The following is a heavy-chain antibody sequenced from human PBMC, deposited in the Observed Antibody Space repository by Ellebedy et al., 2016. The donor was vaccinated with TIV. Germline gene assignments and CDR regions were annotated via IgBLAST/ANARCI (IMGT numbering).Heavy chain of an antibody. Sequence: GESLKISCAASGFTFSRYWMSWVRQAPGKGLEWVANIKQDGTEISYVDSVKGRFTISRDNAKNTLYLQMNSLRADDTAVYYCARDLYYGIDFWGQGTTVTVSS. CDR3: ARDLYYGIDF. CDR1: GFTFSRYW. J-gene: IGHJ6*02. CDR2: IKQDGTEI. V-gene: IGHV3-7*01. D-gene: IGHD2-8*01.